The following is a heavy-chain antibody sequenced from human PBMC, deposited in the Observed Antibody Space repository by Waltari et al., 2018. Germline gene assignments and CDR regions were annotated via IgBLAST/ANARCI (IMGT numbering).Heavy chain of an antibody. CDR2: IIPIFGTA. CDR3: ARVENYYDSSGSPRNWFDP. Sequence: QVQLVQSGAEVKKPGSSVKVSCKASGGTFSSYAISWLRQAPGQGLEWMGGIIPIFGTANYAQKFQGRVTITADESTSTAYMELSSLRSEDTAVYYCARVENYYDSSGSPRNWFDPWGQGTLVTVSS. J-gene: IGHJ5*02. D-gene: IGHD3-22*01. V-gene: IGHV1-69*01. CDR1: GGTFSSYA.